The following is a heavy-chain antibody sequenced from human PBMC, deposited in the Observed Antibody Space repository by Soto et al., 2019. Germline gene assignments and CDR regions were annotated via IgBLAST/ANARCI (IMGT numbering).Heavy chain of an antibody. CDR1: GYTFTSYG. V-gene: IGHV1-18*01. D-gene: IGHD3-10*01. CDR3: AKEMVRGVGSDY. Sequence: QVQLVQSGAEVKKPGASVKVSCKASGYTFTSYGISWVRQAPGQGLEWMGWISTYNGNTKYAQKLQGRVIMTTDTSTSTAYMELTSMRSDDTAVFYCAKEMVRGVGSDYWGQGTLVTVCS. CDR2: ISTYNGNT. J-gene: IGHJ4*02.